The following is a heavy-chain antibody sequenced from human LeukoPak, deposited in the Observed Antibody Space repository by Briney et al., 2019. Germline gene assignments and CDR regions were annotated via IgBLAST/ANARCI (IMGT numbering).Heavy chain of an antibody. CDR3: ARDLITMVRGVIWN. Sequence: GGSLRLSCAASGFTFSIYWMSWVRQAPGKGLEWVANIKPDGSETYYVDSMRGRFTLSRDNAKNSLYLQMDSLRAEDTAVYYCARDLITMVRGVIWNWGQGTLVTVSS. CDR1: GFTFSIYW. V-gene: IGHV3-7*01. CDR2: IKPDGSET. J-gene: IGHJ4*02. D-gene: IGHD3-10*01.